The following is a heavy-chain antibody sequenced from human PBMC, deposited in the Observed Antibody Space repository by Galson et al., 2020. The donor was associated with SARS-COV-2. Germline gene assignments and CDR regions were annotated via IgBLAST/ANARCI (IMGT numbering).Heavy chain of an antibody. V-gene: IGHV6-1*01. J-gene: IGHJ4*02. CDR2: TYYRSKWYN. D-gene: IGHD6-13*01. CDR1: GDSFSSNSAA. CDR3: ARESWFGAAAGHRPFDY. Sequence: SETLSLTCAISGDSFSSNSAAWNWIRQSPSRGLEWLGRTYYRSKWYNDYAVSVKSRITINPDTSKNQFSLQLNSVTPEDTAVYYCARESWFGAAAGHRPFDYWGQGTLVTVSS.